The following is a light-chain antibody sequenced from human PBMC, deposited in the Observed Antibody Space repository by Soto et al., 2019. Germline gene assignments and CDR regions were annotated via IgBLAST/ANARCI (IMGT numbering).Light chain of an antibody. CDR2: DAS. Sequence: EIVLTQSPATLSLSPGERATLSCRASQSVSSYLAWYQQRPGQAPRLLIYDASNRAPGIPARFSGSGSGTDFTLTISSLEPEDFAVYYCQHRSNWPLTFGGRTRVEIK. J-gene: IGKJ4*01. CDR1: QSVSSY. CDR3: QHRSNWPLT. V-gene: IGKV3-11*01.